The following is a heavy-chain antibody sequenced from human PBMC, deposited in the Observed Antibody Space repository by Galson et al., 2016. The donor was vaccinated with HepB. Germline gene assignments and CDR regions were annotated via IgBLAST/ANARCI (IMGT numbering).Heavy chain of an antibody. V-gene: IGHV3-7*01. D-gene: IGHD3-3*01. CDR3: ARLRRLTIFGVASSGYYFDY. CDR2: IKEVGSEK. CDR1: GFTFSNYW. J-gene: IGHJ4*02. Sequence: SLRLSCAASGFTFSNYWMSWVRQAPGKGLEWVANIKEVGSEKYYVDSVKGRFTISRDNAKNSLYMQMNSLRAEDTAVYYCARLRRLTIFGVASSGYYFDYWGQGTLVTVSS.